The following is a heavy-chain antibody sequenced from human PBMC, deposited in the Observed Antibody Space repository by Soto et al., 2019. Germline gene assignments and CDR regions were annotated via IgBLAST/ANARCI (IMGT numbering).Heavy chain of an antibody. Sequence: ASVKVSCKASGGTFSSYTISWVRQAPGQGLEWMGRIIPILGIANYAQKFQGRVTITADKSTSTAYMELSSLRSEDTAVYYCARDLVRGATTAEYFQHWGQGTLVTVSS. CDR2: IIPILGIA. CDR1: GGTFSSYT. V-gene: IGHV1-69*04. J-gene: IGHJ1*01. CDR3: ARDLVRGATTAEYFQH. D-gene: IGHD1-26*01.